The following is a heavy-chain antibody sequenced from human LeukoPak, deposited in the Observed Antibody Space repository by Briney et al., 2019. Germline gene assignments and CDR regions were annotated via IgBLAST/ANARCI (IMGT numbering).Heavy chain of an antibody. CDR3: ARQYYDSSGRDAFDI. D-gene: IGHD3-22*01. CDR2: IYSGGST. Sequence: PGGSLRLSCAASGFTFDDYAMHWVRQAPGKGLEWVSVIYSGGSTYYADSVKGRFTISRDNSKNTLYLQMNSLRAEDTAVYYCARQYYDSSGRDAFDIWGQGTMVTVSS. CDR1: GFTFDDYA. V-gene: IGHV3-66*04. J-gene: IGHJ3*02.